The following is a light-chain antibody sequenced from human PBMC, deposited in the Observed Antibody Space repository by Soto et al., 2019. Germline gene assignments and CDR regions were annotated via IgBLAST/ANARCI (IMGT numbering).Light chain of an antibody. CDR1: QSVSSY. V-gene: IGKV3-11*01. J-gene: IGKJ2*01. Sequence: EIVLTQSPATLSLSPGERATLSCRASQSVSSYLAWYQQKPGQAPRLLIYDASNRATGIPARFSGSGSGTDFTLTISSLEPEDFAVYYCQQYGSSPRPYTFGQGTKLEIK. CDR2: DAS. CDR3: QQYGSSPRPYT.